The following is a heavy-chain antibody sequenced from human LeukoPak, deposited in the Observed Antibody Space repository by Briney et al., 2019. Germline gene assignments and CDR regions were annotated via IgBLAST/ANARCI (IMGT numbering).Heavy chain of an antibody. V-gene: IGHV3-21*01. CDR1: GFTFSSYG. Sequence: PGGSLRLSCAASGFTFSSYGMSWVRQAPGKGLEWVSSISSSSSYIYYADSVKGRFTISRDNDKNSLFLQMNSLRAEDTAVYYCARAGRYSYDSSGYYYDAIDIWGQGTMVAVSS. D-gene: IGHD3-22*01. J-gene: IGHJ3*02. CDR2: ISSSSSYI. CDR3: ARAGRYSYDSSGYYYDAIDI.